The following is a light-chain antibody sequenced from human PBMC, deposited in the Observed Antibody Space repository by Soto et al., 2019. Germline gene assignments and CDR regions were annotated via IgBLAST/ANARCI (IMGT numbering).Light chain of an antibody. CDR2: AVS. CDR3: QLYGTSRT. V-gene: IGKV3-20*01. CDR1: QSLGSDY. Sequence: ETVLTQSPGTLSLSPGERATLSCRASQSLGSDYLAWYQQKPGQAPRLLIYAVSSRATDIPDRFSGSGSGTDFTLTISRLEQEDFAMYYCQLYGTSRTFGQGTKGISN. J-gene: IGKJ1*01.